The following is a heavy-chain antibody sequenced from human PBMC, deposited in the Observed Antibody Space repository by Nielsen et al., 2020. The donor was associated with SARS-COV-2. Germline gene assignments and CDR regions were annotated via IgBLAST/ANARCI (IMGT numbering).Heavy chain of an antibody. CDR3: AHESPKSYSLSWPGFDY. Sequence: ASVKVSCKASAYTFTGYFMHWVRQAPGQGLEWMGRINPKSGGTNYAQKFQGRVTMTRDKSINTAYMEMSRLRSDDTAVYYCAHESPKSYSLSWPGFDYWGQGTLVTVSS. D-gene: IGHD6-13*01. CDR2: INPKSGGT. J-gene: IGHJ4*02. CDR1: AYTFTGYF. V-gene: IGHV1-2*06.